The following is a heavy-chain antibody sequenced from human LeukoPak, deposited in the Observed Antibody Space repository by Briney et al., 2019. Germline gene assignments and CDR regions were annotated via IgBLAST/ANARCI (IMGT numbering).Heavy chain of an antibody. CDR3: ARGVVVAATGDWFDH. J-gene: IGHJ5*02. Sequence: ASVKVSCKASGYTFTSYDINWVRQATGQGLEWMGWMNPNSGNTGYAQKFQGRVTMTRNTSISTAYMELSSLRSEDTAVYYCARGVVVAATGDWFDHWGQGTLVTVSS. CDR1: GYTFTSYD. V-gene: IGHV1-8*01. D-gene: IGHD2-15*01. CDR2: MNPNSGNT.